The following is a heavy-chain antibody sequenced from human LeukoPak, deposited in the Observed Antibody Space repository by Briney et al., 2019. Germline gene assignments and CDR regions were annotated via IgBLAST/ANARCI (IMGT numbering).Heavy chain of an antibody. V-gene: IGHV3-53*01. Sequence: GGSLRLSCAASGFTVGSTYISWVRQAPGKGLEWVSVIYSGGSTKYADSVKARFTISRDNSKNTVYLQMNNLRAEDTAVYYCARATLDNWGQGTLVTVSS. CDR2: IYSGGST. CDR1: GFTVGSTY. CDR3: ARATLDN. J-gene: IGHJ4*02.